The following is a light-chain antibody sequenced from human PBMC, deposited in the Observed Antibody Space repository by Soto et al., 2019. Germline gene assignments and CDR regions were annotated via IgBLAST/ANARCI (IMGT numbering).Light chain of an antibody. V-gene: IGLV2-23*01. J-gene: IGLJ1*01. CDR2: EGI. CDR1: SSTVGGFNV. Sequence: SVLTHPASLSGSPGQSITISCTGTSSTVGGFNVVSWYQQHPGKAPKVIIYEGIKRPSGVSNRFSGSNSGSTASLTISGLQAEDEADYYCCSYVGATTYVFGTGTKVTVL. CDR3: CSYVGATTYV.